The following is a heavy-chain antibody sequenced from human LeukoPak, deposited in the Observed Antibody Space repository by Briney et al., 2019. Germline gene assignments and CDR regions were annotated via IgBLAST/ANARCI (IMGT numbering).Heavy chain of an antibody. D-gene: IGHD6-19*01. CDR1: GGSISSYY. CDR3: AREGLSVAGRGNDY. J-gene: IGHJ4*02. CDR2: IYTSGST. V-gene: IGHV4-4*07. Sequence: SETLSLTCTVSGGSISSYYWSWIRQPAGKGLEWIGRIYTSGSTNYNPSLKSRVTVSVDTSKNQFSLKLSSVTAADTAVYYCAREGLSVAGRGNDYWGQGTLVTVSS.